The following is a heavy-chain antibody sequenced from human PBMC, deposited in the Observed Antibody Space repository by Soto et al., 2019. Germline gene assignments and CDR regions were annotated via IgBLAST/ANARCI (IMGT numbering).Heavy chain of an antibody. CDR2: INNSGST. V-gene: IGHV4-34*01. J-gene: IGHJ5*02. D-gene: IGHD3-10*01. CDR1: GGPFSGCY. CDR3: ARGRITMVRGRNWFDP. Sequence: SETLSLTCAVYGGPFSGCYWSWIRHPQGTGLEWIGEINNSGSTNYNPSLKSRVTISVDTSKNQFSLKLSSVTAADTAVYYCARGRITMVRGRNWFDPWGQGTLVTVS.